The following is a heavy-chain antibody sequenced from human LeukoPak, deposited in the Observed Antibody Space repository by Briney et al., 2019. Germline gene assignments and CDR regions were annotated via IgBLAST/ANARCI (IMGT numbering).Heavy chain of an antibody. CDR1: GGSFSGYY. J-gene: IGHJ5*02. CDR2: INRSGST. D-gene: IGHD3-3*01. V-gene: IGHV4-34*01. Sequence: SETLSLTRAVYGGSFSGYYWSWIRQPPGKGLEWIGEINRSGSTNYNPSLKSRVTISVDTSKNQFSLKLSSVTAADTAVYYCARGQYYDFWSGSPFDPWGQGTLVTVSS. CDR3: ARGQYYDFWSGSPFDP.